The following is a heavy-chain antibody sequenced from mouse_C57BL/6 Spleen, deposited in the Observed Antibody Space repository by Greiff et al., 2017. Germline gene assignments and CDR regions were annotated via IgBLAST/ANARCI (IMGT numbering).Heavy chain of an antibody. V-gene: IGHV1-82*01. Sequence: QVQLKESGPELVKPGASVKISCKASGYAFSSSWLNWVKQRPGKGLEWLGRIYPGDGDTNYNGKFKGKATLTADKSSSTAYMQLSSLTSEDSAVYFCCGYSPFAYWGQGTLVTVSA. CDR1: GYAFSSSW. CDR2: IYPGDGDT. D-gene: IGHD2-3*01. CDR3: CGYSPFAY. J-gene: IGHJ3*01.